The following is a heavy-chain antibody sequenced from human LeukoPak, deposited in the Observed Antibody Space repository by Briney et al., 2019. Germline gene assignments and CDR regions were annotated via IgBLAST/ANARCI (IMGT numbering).Heavy chain of an antibody. D-gene: IGHD1-7*01. CDR1: GFTFDDYG. J-gene: IGHJ4*02. Sequence: PGGSLRLSCAASGFTFDDYGMSWVRQAPGKGLEWVSGINWNGGSTGYADSVKGRFTISRDNAKNSLYLQMNSLRAEDTAVYYCARSSRELGGYAPWEVMPPFDYWGQGTLVTVSS. V-gene: IGHV3-20*04. CDR2: INWNGGST. CDR3: ARSSRELGGYAPWEVMPPFDY.